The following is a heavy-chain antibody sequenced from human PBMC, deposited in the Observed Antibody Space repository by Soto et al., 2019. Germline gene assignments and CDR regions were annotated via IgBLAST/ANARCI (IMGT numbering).Heavy chain of an antibody. J-gene: IGHJ4*02. Sequence: QVQLVESGGGAVQPGRSLTLSCAASGFRFSAFGMHWVRQAPGKGLEWVAVVSNDGRSEHYADSVKGRFTISRDNSKNSLYLQMDRLRAEDTALYYCVREDGKVGTNSAFDYWGLGALVTVSS. V-gene: IGHV3-30*03. CDR2: VSNDGRSE. D-gene: IGHD1-26*01. CDR3: VREDGKVGTNSAFDY. CDR1: GFRFSAFG.